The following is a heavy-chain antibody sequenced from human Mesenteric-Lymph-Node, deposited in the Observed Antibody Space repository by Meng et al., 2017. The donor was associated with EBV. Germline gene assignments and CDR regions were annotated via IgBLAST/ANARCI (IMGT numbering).Heavy chain of an antibody. Sequence: GQLVESGGGLVKPGGSLRLSCEASGFTFTTHSMNWVRQAPGKGLEWVSSISSSSRYIYYADSLRGRFTISRDNAKNSLYLQMNSLRDEDTAVYYCVRVSIYAVGFDPWGQGTLVTVSS. D-gene: IGHD3-16*02. V-gene: IGHV3-21*06. CDR2: ISSSSRYI. J-gene: IGHJ5*02. CDR3: VRVSIYAVGFDP. CDR1: GFTFTTHS.